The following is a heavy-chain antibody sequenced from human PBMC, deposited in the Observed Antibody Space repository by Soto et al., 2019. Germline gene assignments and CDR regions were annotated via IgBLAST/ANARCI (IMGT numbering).Heavy chain of an antibody. V-gene: IGHV4-59*08. J-gene: IGHJ4*02. D-gene: IGHD5-12*01. CDR3: ASSTRRTVIVATIDGFDY. CDR1: GGSISSYY. Sequence: SETLSLTCTVSGGSISSYYCSWIRQPPGKGLEWIGYIYYSGSTNYNPSLKSRVTISVDTSKNQFSLKLSSVTAADTAVYYCASSTRRTVIVATIDGFDYWGQGTLVTVSS. CDR2: IYYSGST.